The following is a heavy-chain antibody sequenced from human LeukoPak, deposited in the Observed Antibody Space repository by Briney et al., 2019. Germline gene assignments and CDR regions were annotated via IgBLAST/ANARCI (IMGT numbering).Heavy chain of an antibody. J-gene: IGHJ4*02. V-gene: IGHV4-31*03. Sequence: SETLSLTCTVSGGSLSSGGYYWSWIRQHPGKGLEWIGYIYYSGSTYYNPSLKSRVTISVDTSKNQFSLKLSSVTAADTAVYYCARERYSFGGHFFDYWGQGTLVTVSS. CDR1: GGSLSSGGYY. CDR3: ARERYSFGGHFFDY. CDR2: IYYSGST. D-gene: IGHD5-18*01.